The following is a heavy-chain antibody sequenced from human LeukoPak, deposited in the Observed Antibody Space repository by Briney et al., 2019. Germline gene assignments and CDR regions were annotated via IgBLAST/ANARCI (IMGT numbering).Heavy chain of an antibody. CDR2: IYYSGSD. J-gene: IGHJ6*02. V-gene: IGHV4-31*03. CDR1: GGSISNIGYY. D-gene: IGHD2-2*01. Sequence: PSETLSLTCSVSGGSISNIGYYWSWIRQHPGKGLEWIGYIYYSGSDHYNPSLKSRVTISVDTSKNQFSLKLSSVTAADTAVYYCARGLFCPPKTIVVVPAAIRRYYYYGMDVWGQGTTVTVSS. CDR3: ARGLFCPPKTIVVVPAAIRRYYYYGMDV.